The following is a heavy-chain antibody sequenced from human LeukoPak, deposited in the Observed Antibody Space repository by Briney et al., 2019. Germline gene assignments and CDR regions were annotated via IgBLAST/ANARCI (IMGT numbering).Heavy chain of an antibody. V-gene: IGHV3-30*19. D-gene: IGHD6-13*01. Sequence: GGSLRLSCAASGFTFSSSGMHWARQAPGKGLEWVAVISYDGRTKYYADSVKGRFTISRDNSKSTLYLQMNSLRAEDTAVYYCARASAGSAAAGKFDYWGQGTLVTVSS. CDR2: ISYDGRTK. J-gene: IGHJ4*02. CDR3: ARASAGSAAAGKFDY. CDR1: GFTFSSSG.